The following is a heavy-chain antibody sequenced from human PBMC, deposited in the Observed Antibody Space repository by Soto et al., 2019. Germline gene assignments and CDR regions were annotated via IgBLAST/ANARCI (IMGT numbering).Heavy chain of an antibody. D-gene: IGHD3-22*01. CDR3: ARRDRSGYSYWLDT. V-gene: IGHV4-31*03. Sequence: SETLSLTCTVSGGSITSGGHYWGWIRQYPGKGLEWIGHIYDSGNMYFYNPSLKSRLTISVDRSKSQFSLNLSSVTAADTAVYYCARRDRSGYSYWLDTWGQGTLVTVSS. CDR2: IYDSGNMY. CDR1: GGSITSGGHY. J-gene: IGHJ5*02.